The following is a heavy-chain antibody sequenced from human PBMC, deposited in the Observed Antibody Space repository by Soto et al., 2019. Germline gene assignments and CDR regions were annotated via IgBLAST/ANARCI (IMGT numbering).Heavy chain of an antibody. V-gene: IGHV1-18*01. CDR1: GYTFTSYD. Sequence: ASVKVSCKASGYTFTSYDISWVRQAPGQGLEWMGWISAYNGNTNYAQKLQGRVTMTTDTSTSTAYMELRSLRSDDTAVYYCARGQANYYYYGMDVWGQGTTVTVSS. J-gene: IGHJ6*02. CDR2: ISAYNGNT. CDR3: ARGQANYYYYGMDV.